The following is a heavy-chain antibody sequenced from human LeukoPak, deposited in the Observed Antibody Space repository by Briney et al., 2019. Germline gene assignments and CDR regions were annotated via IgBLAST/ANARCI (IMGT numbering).Heavy chain of an antibody. CDR2: INRDGSGK. CDR1: GFTFSNYW. CDR3: GGGPGY. J-gene: IGHJ4*02. Sequence: GRSLRLSCAAAGFTFSNYWMRWVRQAPGKGLEWVANINRDGSGKYYVDSVKGRFTISRENTKNSLYLQMNSLRAEDTAVYYCGGGPGYWGQGTPVTVSS. V-gene: IGHV3-7*01. D-gene: IGHD2-15*01.